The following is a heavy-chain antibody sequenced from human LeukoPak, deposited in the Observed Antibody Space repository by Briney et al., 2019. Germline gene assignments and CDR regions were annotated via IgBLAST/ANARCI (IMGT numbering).Heavy chain of an antibody. CDR1: GGSISSSNW. J-gene: IGHJ3*02. Sequence: SETLSLTCDVSGGSISSSNWWSWVRQPPGKGLEWIGEIYHSGSINYNPSLKSRVTMSVDKSKNQFSLKLSSVTAADTAVYYCARADCSGGSCYAFDIWGQGTMVTVSS. V-gene: IGHV4/OR15-8*01. D-gene: IGHD2-15*01. CDR2: IYHSGSI. CDR3: ARADCSGGSCYAFDI.